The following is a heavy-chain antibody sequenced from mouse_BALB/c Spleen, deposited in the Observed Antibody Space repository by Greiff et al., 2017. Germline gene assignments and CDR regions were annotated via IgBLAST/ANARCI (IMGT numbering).Heavy chain of an antibody. CDR2: ISSGSSTT. CDR1: GFTFSSFG. V-gene: IGHV5-17*02. CDR3: ARKDHYGSRGYYAMDY. D-gene: IGHD1-1*01. J-gene: IGHJ4*01. Sequence: EVKLVESGGGLVQPGGSLKLSCAASGFTFSSFGMHWVRQAPEKGLEWVAYISSGSSTTYYADTVKGRFTISRDNPKNTLFLQMTSLRSEDTAMYYCARKDHYGSRGYYAMDYWGQGTSVTVSS.